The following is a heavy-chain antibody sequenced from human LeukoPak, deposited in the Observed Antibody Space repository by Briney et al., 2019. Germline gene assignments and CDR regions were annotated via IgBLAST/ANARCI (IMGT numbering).Heavy chain of an antibody. CDR3: ARARREYSSSLLDY. J-gene: IGHJ4*02. V-gene: IGHV4-61*05. D-gene: IGHD6-6*01. CDR1: GYSISSGYY. CDR2: IYYSGST. Sequence: SETLSLTCTVSGYSISSGYYWGWIRQPPGKGLEWIGYIYYSGSTNYNPSLKSRVTISVDTSKNQFSLKLSSVTAADTAVYYCARARREYSSSLLDYWGQGTLVTVSS.